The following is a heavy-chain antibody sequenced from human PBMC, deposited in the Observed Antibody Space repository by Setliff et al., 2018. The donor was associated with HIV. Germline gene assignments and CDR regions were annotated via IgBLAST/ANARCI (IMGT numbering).Heavy chain of an antibody. Sequence: SETLSLTCTVSGGSISSSSYYWGWIRQPPGKGLEWIGSIYYSGSTYYNPSLQSRVTISVDTSKNLFSLRLSSVTATDTALYYCARGRFHRLHRPYSGSGSLGIQYFDYWGQGTLVTVSS. CDR3: ARGRFHRLHRPYSGSGSLGIQYFDY. CDR2: IYYSGST. D-gene: IGHD3-10*01. J-gene: IGHJ4*02. CDR1: GGSISSSSYY. V-gene: IGHV4-39*01.